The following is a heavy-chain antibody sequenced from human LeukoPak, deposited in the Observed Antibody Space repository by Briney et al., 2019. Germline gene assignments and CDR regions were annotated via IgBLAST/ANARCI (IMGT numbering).Heavy chain of an antibody. CDR2: ISYDGGNK. CDR3: AKGPWVGATLSLDY. Sequence: PRGSLRLSCAASGFTFSSYGIHWVRQAPGKGLEWVAVISYDGGNKYYADSVRGRFTISRDNSKNTLYLQMNSLRAEDTAVYYCAKGPWVGATLSLDYWGQGTLVTVSS. J-gene: IGHJ4*02. V-gene: IGHV3-30*18. D-gene: IGHD1-26*01. CDR1: GFTFSSYG.